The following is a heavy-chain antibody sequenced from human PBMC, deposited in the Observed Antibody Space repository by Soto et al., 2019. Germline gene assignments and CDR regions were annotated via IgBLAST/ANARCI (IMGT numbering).Heavy chain of an antibody. CDR1: GFTFDNYA. J-gene: IGHJ4*02. Sequence: EVQLMESGGGLVQPGRSLRLSCAASGFTFDNYAMHWVRQAPGKGLEWVSGISWNSGNIGYADSVKGRFTISRDNAQNSLYLQMNSLRSEDTAFYYCAKDHMAWAGLFDSWGQGTLVTVSS. V-gene: IGHV3-9*01. CDR2: ISWNSGNI. D-gene: IGHD6-19*01. CDR3: AKDHMAWAGLFDS.